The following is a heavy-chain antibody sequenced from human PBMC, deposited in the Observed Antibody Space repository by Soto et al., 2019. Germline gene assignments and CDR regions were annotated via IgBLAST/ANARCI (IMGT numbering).Heavy chain of an antibody. D-gene: IGHD4-17*01. J-gene: IGHJ6*03. Sequence: GGSLRLSCAAPRFTFSSYWMSWVRQAPGKGLEWVANINQDGSEKYYVDSVKGRFTISRDNAKKSLYLQMNSLRAEDTAVYYCARGPTVTTDDYYYYYYMDVWGKGTTVTVSS. CDR1: RFTFSSYW. CDR3: ARGPTVTTDDYYYYYYMDV. CDR2: INQDGSEK. V-gene: IGHV3-7*04.